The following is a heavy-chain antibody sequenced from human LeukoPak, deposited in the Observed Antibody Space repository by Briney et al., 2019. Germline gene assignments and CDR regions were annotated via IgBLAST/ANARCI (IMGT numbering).Heavy chain of an antibody. D-gene: IGHD2-21*01. CDR3: AKALVVIEDWFDP. V-gene: IGHV3-48*04. CDR2: ISSSSSTI. Sequence: GGSLRLSCAASGFTFSSYSMNWVRQAPGKGLEWVSYISSSSSTIYYADSVKGRFTISRDNAKNSLYLQMNSLRAEDTAVYYCAKALVVIEDWFDPWGQGTLVTVSS. J-gene: IGHJ5*02. CDR1: GFTFSSYS.